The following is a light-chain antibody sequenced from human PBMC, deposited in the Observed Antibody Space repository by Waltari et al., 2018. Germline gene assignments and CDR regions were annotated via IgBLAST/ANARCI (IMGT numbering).Light chain of an antibody. CDR2: AAS. V-gene: IGKV1-8*01. CDR3: KQYYSYPRT. J-gene: IGKJ1*01. CDR1: QGISSY. Sequence: AIRLTQSPSSFSASTGDRVTITFRASQGISSYLAWYQQKPGKAPKLLIYAASTLQSGVPSRFSGSGSGTDFNLTISCLQSEDFATYYCKQYYSYPRTFGQGTKVEIK.